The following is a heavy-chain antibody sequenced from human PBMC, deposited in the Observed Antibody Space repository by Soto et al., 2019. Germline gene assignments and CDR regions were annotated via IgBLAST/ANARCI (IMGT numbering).Heavy chain of an antibody. Sequence: VQLVESGGGLIQPGGSLRLACAASGFTVNSNHMTWVRQAPGRGPEWVSTIYPGGNTFYADSVKGRFTISRDNSKNMRYLQMNTLRAGDKAVYYCERGVDTAKVGYWGQGTLVTVSS. CDR3: ERGVDTAKVGY. CDR2: IYPGGNT. J-gene: IGHJ4*02. V-gene: IGHV3-53*01. CDR1: GFTVNSNH. D-gene: IGHD5-18*01.